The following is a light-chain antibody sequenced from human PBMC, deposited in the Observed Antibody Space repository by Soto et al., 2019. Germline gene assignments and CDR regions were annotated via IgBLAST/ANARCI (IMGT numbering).Light chain of an antibody. J-gene: IGLJ3*02. Sequence: QSALTQPASVSGSPGQSITISCTGTNSDVGGYDYVSWYQQHPGKAPQLLIYDVSKRPSGLSNRFSGSKSGNTASLTISGLLTEDEADYYCSSFTGSTTWVFGGGTKLTVL. CDR3: SSFTGSTTWV. V-gene: IGLV2-14*03. CDR1: NSDVGGYDY. CDR2: DVS.